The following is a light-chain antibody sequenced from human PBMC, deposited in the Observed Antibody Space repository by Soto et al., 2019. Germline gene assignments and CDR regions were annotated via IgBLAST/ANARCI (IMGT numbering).Light chain of an antibody. CDR2: KAS. CDR3: QQYDSYRT. Sequence: DIQMTQSPSTLSASVGDRVTITCRASQNIDNWLAWYQQKPGKAPKLLIYKASSLESGVPSRFSGSGSGTEFTLTISSLQPDDFATYYCQQYDSYRTFGQGTKVEIK. J-gene: IGKJ1*01. CDR1: QNIDNW. V-gene: IGKV1-5*03.